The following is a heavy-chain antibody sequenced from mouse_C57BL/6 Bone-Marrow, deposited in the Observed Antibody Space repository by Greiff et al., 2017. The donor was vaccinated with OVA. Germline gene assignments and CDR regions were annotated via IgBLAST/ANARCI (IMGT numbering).Heavy chain of an antibody. Sequence: EVHLVESGGGLVQPKGSLKLSCAASGFSFNTYAMNWVRQAPGKGLEWVARIRSKSNNYATYYADSVKDRFTISRDDSESMLYLQMKNLKTEDTAMYYCVRHDVYCYFDVWGTGTTVTVSS. CDR3: VRHDVYCYFDV. CDR2: IRSKSNNYAT. V-gene: IGHV10-1*01. CDR1: GFSFNTYA. J-gene: IGHJ1*03. D-gene: IGHD2-3*01.